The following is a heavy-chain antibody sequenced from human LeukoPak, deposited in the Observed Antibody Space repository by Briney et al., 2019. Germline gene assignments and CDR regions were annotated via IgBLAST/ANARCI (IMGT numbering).Heavy chain of an antibody. J-gene: IGHJ3*01. CDR2: INPNTGGT. Sequence: ASVKVSCKASGYTFTVYYIHWVRQAPGQGLEWMGWINPNTGGTNYAQKFQGRVTMTRDTSISTAYLQWSSLKASDTAMYYCARRVSSSGFDAFDVWGQGTMVTVSS. CDR3: ARRVSSSGFDAFDV. V-gene: IGHV1-2*02. D-gene: IGHD5-12*01. CDR1: GYTFTVYY.